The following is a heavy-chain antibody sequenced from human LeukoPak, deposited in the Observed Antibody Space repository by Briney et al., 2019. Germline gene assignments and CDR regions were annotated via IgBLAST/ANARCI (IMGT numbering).Heavy chain of an antibody. CDR3: ARGALLWFGEKGSDYFDY. CDR1: GSTFSSYA. Sequence: ASVKVSCKASGSTFSSYAISWVRQAPGQGPEWMGGIIPIFGTANSAQKFQGRVTITADKSTSTAYMELRSLRSEDTAVYYCARGALLWFGEKGSDYFDYWGQGTLVTVSS. J-gene: IGHJ4*02. CDR2: IIPIFGTA. D-gene: IGHD3-10*01. V-gene: IGHV1-69*06.